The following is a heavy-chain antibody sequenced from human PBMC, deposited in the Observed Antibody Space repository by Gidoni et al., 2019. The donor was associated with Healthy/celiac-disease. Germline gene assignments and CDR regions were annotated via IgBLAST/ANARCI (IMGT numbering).Heavy chain of an antibody. CDR1: GYTLTELS. Sequence: QVQLVQSGAEVKKPGASAKVSCKVSGYTLTELSMPWVRQAPGKGREWMGGFDPEDGETIYAQKFQGRVAMTEDTSPDTAYMELSSLRSEDTAVYYCATSGYSSSWYYFDYWGQGTLVTVSS. V-gene: IGHV1-24*01. CDR2: FDPEDGET. CDR3: ATSGYSSSWYYFDY. J-gene: IGHJ4*02. D-gene: IGHD6-13*01.